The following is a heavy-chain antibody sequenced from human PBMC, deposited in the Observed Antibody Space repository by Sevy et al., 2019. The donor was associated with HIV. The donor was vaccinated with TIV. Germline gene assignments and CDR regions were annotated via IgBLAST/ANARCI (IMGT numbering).Heavy chain of an antibody. J-gene: IGHJ6*02. D-gene: IGHD6-19*01. CDR2: INHSEST. CDR1: GGSFSGYY. V-gene: IGHV4-34*01. CDR3: ARGGRLRYSSGRRDYYYGVDV. Sequence: SETLSLTCAVYGGSFSGYYWSWIRQPPGKGLQWIGEINHSESTNYNPCLKSRVTISVDTSTNQLSRILSSLTATDTAVYYCARGGRLRYSSGRRDYYYGVDVWGQGTTVTVSS.